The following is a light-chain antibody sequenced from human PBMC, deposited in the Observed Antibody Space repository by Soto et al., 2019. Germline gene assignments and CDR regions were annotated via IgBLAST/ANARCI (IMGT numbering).Light chain of an antibody. CDR3: QQYDNWPPIT. CDR1: QSVSSN. CDR2: GAS. J-gene: IGKJ5*01. V-gene: IGKV3-15*01. Sequence: EIVMTQSPATLSVSPGERATLSCRASQSVSSNLAWYQQKPGQAPRLLIYGASTRATDIPARFSGSGSGTEFTLTIGSLQSEDFAVYYCQQYDNWPPITFGQGTRLEIK.